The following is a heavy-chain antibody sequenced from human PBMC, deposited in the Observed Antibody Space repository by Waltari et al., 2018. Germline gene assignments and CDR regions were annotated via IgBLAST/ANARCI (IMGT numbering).Heavy chain of an antibody. CDR3: AKDAFLNWFDP. J-gene: IGHJ5*02. Sequence: VQLVESGGGLVQPGGSLRLSCAASGFTFSSYWMSWVRQAPGKGLEWVANIKQDGSEKYYVDSVKGRFTISRDNSKNTLYLQMNSLRAEDTAVYYCAKDAFLNWFDPWGQGTLVTVSS. V-gene: IGHV3-7*04. CDR1: GFTFSSYW. CDR2: IKQDGSEK.